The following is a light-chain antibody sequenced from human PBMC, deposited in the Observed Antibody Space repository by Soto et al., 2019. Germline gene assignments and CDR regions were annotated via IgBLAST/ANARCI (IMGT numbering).Light chain of an antibody. V-gene: IGLV2-14*01. J-gene: IGLJ1*01. Sequence: QSALTQPASVSGSPGQSITISCTGTSRDVGAYNYVSWYQRHPGKAPKLMIYEVSNRPSGISDRFSGSKSGNTASLTISGLQTEDEADYYCNSYTSSSTRVFATGTKLTVL. CDR3: NSYTSSSTRV. CDR2: EVS. CDR1: SRDVGAYNY.